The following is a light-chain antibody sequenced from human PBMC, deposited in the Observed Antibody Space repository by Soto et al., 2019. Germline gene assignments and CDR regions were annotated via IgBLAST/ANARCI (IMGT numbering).Light chain of an antibody. CDR2: VAS. CDR3: QQYNVWPIT. J-gene: IGKJ4*01. V-gene: IGKV3-15*01. CDR1: QSVSSN. Sequence: EIVMTQSPATLSVSPGERATLSCRASQSVSSNLAWYQQKPGQTPKLLIYVASTRATGIPARFSGSGSGTEFTLTISSLQSEDFAVYYSQQYNVWPITFGGGTKVEFK.